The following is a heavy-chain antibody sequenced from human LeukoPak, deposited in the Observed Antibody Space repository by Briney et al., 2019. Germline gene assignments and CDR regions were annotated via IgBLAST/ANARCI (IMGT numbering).Heavy chain of an antibody. V-gene: IGHV4-34*01. Sequence: SETLSLTCAVYGGSFSGYYWSWIRQPPGKGLEWIGEINHSGSTNYNPSLKSRVTISVDTSKNQFSLKLSSVTAADTAVYYCASTYGYGYYYYMDVWGKGTTVTISS. J-gene: IGHJ6*03. CDR1: GGSFSGYY. CDR2: INHSGST. CDR3: ASTYGYGYYYYMDV. D-gene: IGHD5-18*01.